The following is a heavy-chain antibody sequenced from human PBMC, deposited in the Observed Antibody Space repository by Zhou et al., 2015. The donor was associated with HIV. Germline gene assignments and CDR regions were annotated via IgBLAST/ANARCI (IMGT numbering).Heavy chain of an antibody. Sequence: QVQLVQSGAEVKKPGSSVKVSCKASGGTFSSYAISWVRQAPGQGLEWMGGIIPIFGTANYAQKFQGRVTITADESTSTAYMELSSLRSEDTAVYYCARENRGVYYGSGRIETNNWFDPWGQGTLVTVSS. J-gene: IGHJ5*02. CDR2: IIPIFGTA. D-gene: IGHD3-10*01. V-gene: IGHV1-69*01. CDR1: GGTFSSYA. CDR3: ARENRGVYYGSGRIETNNWFDP.